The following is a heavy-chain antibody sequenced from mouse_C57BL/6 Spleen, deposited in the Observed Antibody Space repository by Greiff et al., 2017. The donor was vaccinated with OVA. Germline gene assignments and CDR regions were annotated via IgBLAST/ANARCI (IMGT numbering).Heavy chain of an antibody. Sequence: EVQVVESGGGLVKPGGSLKLSCAASGFTFSDYGMHWVRQAPEKGLEWVAYISSGSSTIYYADTVKGRFTISRDNAKNTLFLQMTSLRSEDTAMYYCAKAYDVYTGHFCAYWGQGTLVTVSA. V-gene: IGHV5-17*01. CDR1: GFTFSDYG. J-gene: IGHJ3*01. CDR2: ISSGSSTI. D-gene: IGHD2-3*01. CDR3: AKAYDVYTGHFCAY.